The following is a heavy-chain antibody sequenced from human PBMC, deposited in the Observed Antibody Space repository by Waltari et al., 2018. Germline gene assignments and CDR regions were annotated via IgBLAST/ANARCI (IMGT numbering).Heavy chain of an antibody. V-gene: IGHV4-38-2*01. J-gene: IGHJ4*02. D-gene: IGHD1-26*01. CDR1: GYSISSGYY. CDR3: ARVGPYSGSYYFDY. Sequence: QVQLQESGPGLVKPSETLSLTCAVSGYSISSGYYWGWLRQPPGKGLEWIGSIYHSGSTHSHPPLKSRVTTSVDTAKNPVSLKLSSVTAADTAVYYCARVGPYSGSYYFDYWGQGTLVTVSS. CDR2: IYHSGST.